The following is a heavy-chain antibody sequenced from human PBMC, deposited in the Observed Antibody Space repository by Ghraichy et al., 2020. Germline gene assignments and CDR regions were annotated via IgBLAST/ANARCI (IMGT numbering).Heavy chain of an antibody. D-gene: IGHD3-3*01. CDR1: GFYFSDYS. V-gene: IGHV3-69-1*01. J-gene: IGHJ6*02. Sequence: GESLNISCAASGFYFSDYSMAWVRQAPGKVLEWVSYISNTNAIHYADSVKGRFTISRDNAKNSLYLQMNSLRDEDTAVYFCSRIVLRYSFYYYVLDVWGQGTTVTVSS. CDR3: SRIVLRYSFYYYVLDV. CDR2: ISNTNAI.